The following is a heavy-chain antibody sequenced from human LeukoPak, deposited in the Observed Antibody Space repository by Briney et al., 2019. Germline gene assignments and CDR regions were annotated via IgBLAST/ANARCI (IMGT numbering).Heavy chain of an antibody. CDR1: GGSISSYY. J-gene: IGHJ4*02. V-gene: IGHV4-59*01. Sequence: SETLSLTCTASGGSISSYYWSWIRQPPGKGLEWIGYIYYSGSTNYNPSLKSRDTISVDTSKNQFSLKLSSVTAADTAVYYCARGSYCSSTSCYSGWHYWGQGTLVTVSS. CDR2: IYYSGST. CDR3: ARGSYCSSTSCYSGWHY. D-gene: IGHD2-2*02.